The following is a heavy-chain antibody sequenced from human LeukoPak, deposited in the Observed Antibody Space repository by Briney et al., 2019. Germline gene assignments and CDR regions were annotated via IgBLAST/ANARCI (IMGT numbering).Heavy chain of an antibody. D-gene: IGHD3-10*01. CDR3: AKEYLLGYYGSGSYPDY. CDR1: GFTFSSYA. CDR2: ISGSGGST. Sequence: PGGSLRLSCAASGFTFSSYAMSWVRQAPGKGLEWVSAISGSGGSTYYADSVKGRFTISRDNSKNTLYLQMNSLRAEDTAVYYCAKEYLLGYYGSGSYPDYWGQGTLVTVSS. J-gene: IGHJ4*02. V-gene: IGHV3-23*01.